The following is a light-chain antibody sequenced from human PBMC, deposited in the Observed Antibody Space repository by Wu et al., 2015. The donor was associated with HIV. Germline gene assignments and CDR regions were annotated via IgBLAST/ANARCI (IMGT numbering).Light chain of an antibody. J-gene: IGKJ4*01. CDR1: QSISSW. V-gene: IGKV1-5*03. CDR2: KAS. CDR3: QQYNSYLLT. Sequence: DIQMTQSPSTLSASVGDRVTITCRASQSISSWLAWYQQKPGKAPKLLIYKASSLESGVPSRFSGSGSGAEFTLTISSLQPDDFATYYCQQYNSYLLTFGGGTKVEIK.